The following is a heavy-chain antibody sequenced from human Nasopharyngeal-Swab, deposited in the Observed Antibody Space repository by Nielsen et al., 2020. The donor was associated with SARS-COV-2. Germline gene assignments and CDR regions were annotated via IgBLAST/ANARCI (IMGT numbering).Heavy chain of an antibody. CDR3: AKSALGIFGVVISFDY. CDR1: GFTFSSYA. Sequence: GESLKISCAASGFTFSSYAMSWVRQAPGKGLEWVSAISGSGGSTYYADSVKGRFTISRDNSKNTLYLQMNSLRAEDTAVYYCAKSALGIFGVVISFDYWGQGTLVTVSS. CDR2: ISGSGGST. D-gene: IGHD3-3*01. V-gene: IGHV3-23*01. J-gene: IGHJ4*02.